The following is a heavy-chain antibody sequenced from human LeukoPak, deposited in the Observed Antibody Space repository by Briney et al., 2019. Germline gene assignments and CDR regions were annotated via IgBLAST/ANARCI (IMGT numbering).Heavy chain of an antibody. CDR3: ARGQGFYSGSYPFDY. V-gene: IGHV4-34*01. J-gene: IGHJ4*02. CDR1: GGSFSGYY. Sequence: PSETLSLTCAVYGGSFSGYYWSWIRQPPGKGLEWIGEINHSGSTNYNPSLKSRVTISVDTSKNQFSLKLSSVTAADTAVYYCARGQGFYSGSYPFDYWGQGTQVTVSS. CDR2: INHSGST. D-gene: IGHD1-26*01.